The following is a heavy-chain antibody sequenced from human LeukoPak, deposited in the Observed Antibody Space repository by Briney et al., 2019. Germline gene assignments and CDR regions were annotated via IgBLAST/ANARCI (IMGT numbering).Heavy chain of an antibody. Sequence: PGGSLRLSCAASGFTFSSYGMHWVRQAPGKGLEWVAAIWYDGSNKYYADSVKGRFTISRDNSKNTLYLQMNSLRAEDTAVYYCARATPGPWGQGTLVTVSS. V-gene: IGHV3-33*01. CDR1: GFTFSSYG. CDR2: IWYDGSNK. CDR3: ARATPGP. J-gene: IGHJ5*02.